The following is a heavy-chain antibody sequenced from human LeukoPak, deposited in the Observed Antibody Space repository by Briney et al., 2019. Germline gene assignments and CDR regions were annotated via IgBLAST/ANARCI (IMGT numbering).Heavy chain of an antibody. J-gene: IGHJ4*02. V-gene: IGHV4-39*07. CDR2: IYYSGST. Sequence: PSETLSLTCTVSGGSISSSSYYWGWIRQPPGKGLEWIGSIYYSGSTYYNPSLKSRVTISVDTSKNQFSLKLSSVTAADTAVYYCAREGGSGWNFDYWGQGTLVTVSS. CDR1: GGSISSSSYY. CDR3: AREGGSGWNFDY. D-gene: IGHD6-19*01.